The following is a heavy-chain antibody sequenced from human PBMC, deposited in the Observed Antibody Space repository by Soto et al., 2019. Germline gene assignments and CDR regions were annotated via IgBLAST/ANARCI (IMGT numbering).Heavy chain of an antibody. V-gene: IGHV3-30*18. Sequence: QVQLVESGGGVVQPGRSLRLSCAASGFTFSSYGMHWVRQAPGKGLEWVAVISYDGSNKYYADSVKGRFTISRDNSKKPLDVPMRSLGAEDTAVYYCANVKRGGIAGAYGGGIDDWVQGTTVTVSS. CDR3: ANVKRGGIAGAYGGGIDD. CDR1: GFTFSSYG. J-gene: IGHJ6*02. CDR2: ISYDGSNK. D-gene: IGHD1-20*01.